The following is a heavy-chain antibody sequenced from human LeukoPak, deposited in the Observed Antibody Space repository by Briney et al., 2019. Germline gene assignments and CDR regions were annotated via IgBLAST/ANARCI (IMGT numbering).Heavy chain of an antibody. CDR2: IWYDGSNK. Sequence: GRSPRLSCAASGFTFSSYGMHWVRQAPGKGLEWVAVIWYDGSNKYYADSVKGRFTISRDNSKNTLYLQMNSLRAEDTAVYYCARGLKDGYVWIFDYWGQGTLVSVSS. V-gene: IGHV3-33*01. CDR1: GFTFSSYG. D-gene: IGHD5-24*01. CDR3: ARGLKDGYVWIFDY. J-gene: IGHJ4*02.